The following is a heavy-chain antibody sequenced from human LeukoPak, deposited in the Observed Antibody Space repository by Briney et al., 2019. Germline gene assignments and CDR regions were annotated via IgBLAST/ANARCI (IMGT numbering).Heavy chain of an antibody. V-gene: IGHV3-23*01. CDR3: ARDSTWAADY. CDR1: GFTFSSYA. D-gene: IGHD4-11*01. J-gene: IGHJ4*02. CDR2: ISGSGGST. Sequence: GGSLRLSCAASGFTFSSYAMSWVRQAPGKGLEWVSAISGSGGSTYYADSVKGRFTISRDNSRNTLYLQMNSLGTEDTAVYYCARDSTWAADYWGQGTLVYVSS.